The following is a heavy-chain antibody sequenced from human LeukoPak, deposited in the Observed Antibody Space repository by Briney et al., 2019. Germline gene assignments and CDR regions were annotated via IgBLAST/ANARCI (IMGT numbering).Heavy chain of an antibody. CDR2: INKGATHV. Sequence: GGSLRLSCAASQFSFSSYSFNWVRQAPGRGLEWVSSINKGATHVYYADSMRGRFTVSRDDAKNSLYLQMDSPRPEDTAVYYCVRLRRNSDPTGYYYDYWGRGTLVTVSS. V-gene: IGHV3-21*01. CDR3: VRLRRNSDPTGYYYDY. CDR1: QFSFSSYS. D-gene: IGHD1/OR15-1a*01. J-gene: IGHJ4*02.